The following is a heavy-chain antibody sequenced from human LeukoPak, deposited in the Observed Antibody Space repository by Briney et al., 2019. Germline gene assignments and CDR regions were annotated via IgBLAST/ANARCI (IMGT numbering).Heavy chain of an antibody. CDR1: GFTFSNYA. CDR3: AKGATSAYFSPLDF. V-gene: IGHV3-23*01. Sequence: QSGGSLRLSCGASGFTFSNYAISWVRQAPGKGLEWVSGITNGGGNTNYADSVKVRFTISRDNAKNTLYLQMDSLRAEDTAIYYCAKGATSAYFSPLDFWGQGTLVTVSS. D-gene: IGHD3-22*01. CDR2: ITNGGGNT. J-gene: IGHJ4*02.